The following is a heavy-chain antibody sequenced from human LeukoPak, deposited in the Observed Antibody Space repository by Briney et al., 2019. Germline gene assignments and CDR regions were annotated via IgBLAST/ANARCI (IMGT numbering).Heavy chain of an antibody. D-gene: IGHD6-13*01. J-gene: IGHJ6*02. V-gene: IGHV3-30*18. CDR3: AKMGLMAAAGPIVRGTHMDV. CDR2: ISYDGSNK. Sequence: PGGSLRLSCAASGFTFSSYGMHWVRQAPGKGLEWVAVISYDGSNKYYADSVKGRFTISRDNSKNTLYLQMNSLRAEDTAVYYCAKMGLMAAAGPIVRGTHMDVWGQGTTVTVSS. CDR1: GFTFSSYG.